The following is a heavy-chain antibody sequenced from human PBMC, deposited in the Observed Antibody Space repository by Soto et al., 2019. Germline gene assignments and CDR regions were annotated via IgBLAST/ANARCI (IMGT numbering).Heavy chain of an antibody. J-gene: IGHJ4*02. CDR3: AREMAALNYFDY. Sequence: GGSLRLSCAASGFIFSSYTMNWVRQAPGKGLEWVSSISSTSSAIYYADSVKGRFTISRDNAKNSLYLQMNSLRDEDTAVYYCAREMAALNYFDYWGQGTLVTVSS. D-gene: IGHD2-15*01. V-gene: IGHV3-48*02. CDR2: ISSTSSAI. CDR1: GFIFSSYT.